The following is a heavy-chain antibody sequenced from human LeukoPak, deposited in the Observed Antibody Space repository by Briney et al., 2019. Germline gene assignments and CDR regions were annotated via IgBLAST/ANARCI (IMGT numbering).Heavy chain of an antibody. CDR1: GGSFSGYY. Sequence: SETLSLTCAVYGGSFSGYYWSWIRQPQGKGLEWIGEINHSGSTNYNPSLKSRVTISVDTSKNQFSLKLSSVTAADAAVYYCARALRGIAARLYPYWGQGTLVTVSS. V-gene: IGHV4-34*01. CDR3: ARALRGIAARLYPY. CDR2: INHSGST. D-gene: IGHD6-6*01. J-gene: IGHJ4*02.